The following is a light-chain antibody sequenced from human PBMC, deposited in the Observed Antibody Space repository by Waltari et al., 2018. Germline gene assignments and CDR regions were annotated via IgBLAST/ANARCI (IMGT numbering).Light chain of an antibody. CDR2: TNN. CDR1: SSNIGINT. V-gene: IGLV1-44*01. Sequence: QSVLTQPPSASGTPGQRVTISCSGSSSNIGINTVNWYQQLPGTAPKLLIYTNNQRPSGVPDRFSGSKSVTSASLAISGLQSEDEADYYCAAWDDSLNGPVFGGGTKLTVL. J-gene: IGLJ3*02. CDR3: AAWDDSLNGPV.